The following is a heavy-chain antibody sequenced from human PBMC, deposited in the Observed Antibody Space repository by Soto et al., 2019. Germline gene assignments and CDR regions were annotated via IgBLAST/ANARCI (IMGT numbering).Heavy chain of an antibody. V-gene: IGHV3-23*01. Sequence: GGSLRLSCAASGFTFSSYAMSWVRQAPGKGLEWVSAISGSGGSTYYADSVKGRFTISRDNSKNTLYLQMNSLRAEDTAVYYCAKAPLYSSSSQHYYYYYGMDVCGQGTRVTVYS. CDR2: ISGSGGST. D-gene: IGHD6-6*01. J-gene: IGHJ6*02. CDR1: GFTFSSYA. CDR3: AKAPLYSSSSQHYYYYYGMDV.